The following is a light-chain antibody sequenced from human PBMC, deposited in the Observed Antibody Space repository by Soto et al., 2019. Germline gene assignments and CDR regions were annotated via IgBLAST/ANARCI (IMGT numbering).Light chain of an antibody. CDR2: DAS. V-gene: IGKV1-33*01. CDR3: QQYDSLPIT. Sequence: DIQLTQSPSSLPASVGDRVTITCQASQDISNYLNWYQQKPGKAPELLINDASNLEMGVPSRFSGVGSGTDFTFTISSLQPEDIATYFCQQYDSLPITFGQGTRLEMK. CDR1: QDISNY. J-gene: IGKJ5*01.